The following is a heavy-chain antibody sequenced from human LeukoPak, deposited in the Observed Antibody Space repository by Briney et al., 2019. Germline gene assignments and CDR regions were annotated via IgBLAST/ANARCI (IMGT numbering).Heavy chain of an antibody. CDR3: AKGGYGSSRTPRWTDY. CDR1: GFTFSSYA. Sequence: GGSLRLSCAASGFTFSSYAMSWVRQAPGKGLEWVSAISGSGGSTYCADSVKGRFTISRDNSKNTLYLQMNSLRAEDTAVYYCAKGGYGSSRTPRWTDYWGQGTLVTVSS. V-gene: IGHV3-23*01. CDR2: ISGSGGST. J-gene: IGHJ4*02. D-gene: IGHD6-13*01.